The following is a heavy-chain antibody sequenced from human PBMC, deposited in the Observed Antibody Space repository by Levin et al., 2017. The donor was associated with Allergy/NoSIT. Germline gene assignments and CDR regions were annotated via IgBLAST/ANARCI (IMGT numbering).Heavy chain of an antibody. Sequence: SETLSLTCAVSGGSISSGGYSWSWIRQPPGKGLEWIGYIYHSGSTYYNPSLKSRVTISVDRSKNQFSLKLSSVTAADTAVYYCASSLGESPFDYWGQGTLVTVSS. D-gene: IGHD3-16*01. V-gene: IGHV4-30-2*01. CDR2: IYHSGST. CDR1: GGSISSGGYS. CDR3: ASSLGESPFDY. J-gene: IGHJ4*02.